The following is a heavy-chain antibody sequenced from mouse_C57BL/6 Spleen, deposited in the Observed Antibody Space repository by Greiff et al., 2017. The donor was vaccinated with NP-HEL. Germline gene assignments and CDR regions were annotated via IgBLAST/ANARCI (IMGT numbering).Heavy chain of an antibody. D-gene: IGHD1-1*01. V-gene: IGHV1-55*01. CDR1: GYTFTSYW. CDR2: IYPGSGST. CDR3: ASLDYYGSHFDY. J-gene: IGHJ2*01. Sequence: VQLQQSGAELVKPGASVKMSCKASGYTFTSYWITWVKQRPGQGLEWIGDIYPGSGSTNYNEKFKSKATLTVDTSSSTAYMQLSSLTSEDSAVYYCASLDYYGSHFDYWGQGTTLTVSS.